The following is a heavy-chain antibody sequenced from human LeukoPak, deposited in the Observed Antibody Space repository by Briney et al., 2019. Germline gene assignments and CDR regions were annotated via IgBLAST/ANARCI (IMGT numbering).Heavy chain of an antibody. Sequence: PGGSLRLSCAASGFTVSSNYMSWVRQAPGKGLEWVSVIYSGGSTYYADSVKGRFTISRDNAKNSLYLQMNSLRAEDTAVYYCARAIKEWPSAYYYMDVWGKGTTVTVSS. CDR3: ARAIKEWPSAYYYMDV. V-gene: IGHV3-53*01. D-gene: IGHD3-3*01. CDR1: GFTVSSNY. CDR2: IYSGGST. J-gene: IGHJ6*03.